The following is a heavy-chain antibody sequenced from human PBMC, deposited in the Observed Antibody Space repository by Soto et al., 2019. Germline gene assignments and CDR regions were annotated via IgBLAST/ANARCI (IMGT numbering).Heavy chain of an antibody. J-gene: IGHJ6*02. V-gene: IGHV4-30-4*01. CDR2: ISYSGIT. CDR3: ARRPYFDCGMDV. Sequence: QVQLQESGPGLVKPSQTLSLTCTVSGGSISSGNYYWSWIRQPPGKGLEWIGYISYSGITYYNPSLKSRLTIAVDTSKNQVSRKLSSVTAADTAVYYCARRPYFDCGMDVWGQGTTVTVSS. CDR1: GGSISSGNYY.